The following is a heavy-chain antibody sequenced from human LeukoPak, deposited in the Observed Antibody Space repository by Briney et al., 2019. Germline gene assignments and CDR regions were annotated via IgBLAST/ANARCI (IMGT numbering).Heavy chain of an antibody. CDR2: IIPIFGTA. V-gene: IGHV1-69*05. Sequence: GASVKVSCKASGGTFSSYAISWVRQAPGQGLEWMGGIIPIFGTANYAQKFQGRVTMTRDTSTSTVYMELSSLRSEDTAVYYCARDFGKYYLHKGCSFDIWGQGTMVTVSS. CDR3: ARDFGKYYLHKGCSFDI. CDR1: GGTFSSYA. D-gene: IGHD3-10*01. J-gene: IGHJ3*02.